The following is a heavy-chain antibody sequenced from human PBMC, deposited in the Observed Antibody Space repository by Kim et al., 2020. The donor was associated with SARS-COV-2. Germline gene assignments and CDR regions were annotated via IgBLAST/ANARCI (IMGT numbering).Heavy chain of an antibody. CDR1: GFTFSSYA. J-gene: IGHJ4*02. V-gene: IGHV3-23*01. CDR3: AKDKSEVAVAGFVALDY. Sequence: GGSLRLSCAASGFTFSSYAMSWVRQAPGKGLEWVSAISGSGGSTYYADSVKGRFTISRDNSKNTLYLQMNSLRAEDTAVYYCAKDKSEVAVAGFVALDYWGQGTLVTVSS. CDR2: ISGSGGST. D-gene: IGHD6-19*01.